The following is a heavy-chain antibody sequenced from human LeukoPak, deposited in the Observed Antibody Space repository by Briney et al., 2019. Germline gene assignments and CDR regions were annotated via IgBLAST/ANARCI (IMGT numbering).Heavy chain of an antibody. J-gene: IGHJ5*02. D-gene: IGHD3-16*01. CDR2: IYYSGST. CDR1: GGSISSYY. Sequence: SETLSLTCTVSGGSISSYYWSWIRQPPGKGLEWIGYIYYSGSTNYNPSLKSRVTISVDTSKNQFSLKLSSVTAADTAVYYCASLARGGNWFDPWRQATLVTVSS. V-gene: IGHV4-59*12. CDR3: ASLARGGNWFDP.